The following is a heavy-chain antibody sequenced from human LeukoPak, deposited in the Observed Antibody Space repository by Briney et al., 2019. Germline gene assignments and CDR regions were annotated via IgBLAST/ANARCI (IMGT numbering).Heavy chain of an antibody. CDR3: ARGNPTRYYFDY. V-gene: IGHV4-38-2*02. D-gene: IGHD3-10*01. CDR1: GYSIRSGYY. J-gene: IGHJ4*02. CDR2: IHHSGST. Sequence: SETLSLTCTVSGYSIRSGYYWGWIRQPPGKGLEWIGSIHHSGSTYYNPSLKSRVTISVDTSKNQFSLKLSSVTAADTAVYYCARGNPTRYYFDYWGQGTLVTVSS.